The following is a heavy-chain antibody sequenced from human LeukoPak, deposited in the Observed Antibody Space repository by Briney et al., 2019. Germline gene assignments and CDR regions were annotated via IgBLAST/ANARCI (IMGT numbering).Heavy chain of an antibody. Sequence: SETLSLTCTVSGGSISSYYWSWIRQPPGKGLEWIGYIYYSGSTNYNPSLKSRVTISVDTSKNQFSLKLSSVTAADTAVYYCARHYYSSSGWFDPWGQGTLVTVSS. CDR1: GGSISSYY. CDR2: IYYSGST. D-gene: IGHD6-6*01. CDR3: ARHYYSSSGWFDP. V-gene: IGHV4-59*01. J-gene: IGHJ5*02.